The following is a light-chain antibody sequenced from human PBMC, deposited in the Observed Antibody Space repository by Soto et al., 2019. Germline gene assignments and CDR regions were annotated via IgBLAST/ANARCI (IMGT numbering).Light chain of an antibody. Sequence: SYELTQPPSVSVAPGKTARITCGGNNIGSKSGHWYQQKPGQAPVLVISYDSDRPSGIPERFSGSKSGNTATLTISRVEAGDEADYYCQVWHSSSDHYVFGTGTKLTVL. J-gene: IGLJ1*01. CDR1: NIGSKS. CDR3: QVWHSSSDHYV. CDR2: YDS. V-gene: IGLV3-21*04.